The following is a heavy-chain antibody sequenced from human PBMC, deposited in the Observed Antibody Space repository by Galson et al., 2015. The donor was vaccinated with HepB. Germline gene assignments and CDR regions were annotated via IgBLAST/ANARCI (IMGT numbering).Heavy chain of an antibody. D-gene: IGHD3-22*01. Sequence: SLRLSCAASGFTFSSYAMHWVRQAPGKGLEWVAVISYDGSNKYYADSVKGRFTISRDNSKNTLYLQMNSLRAEDTAVYYCARGPAITMIVVWLDVWGQGTTVTVSS. CDR2: ISYDGSNK. CDR1: GFTFSSYA. J-gene: IGHJ6*02. V-gene: IGHV3-30-3*01. CDR3: ARGPAITMIVVWLDV.